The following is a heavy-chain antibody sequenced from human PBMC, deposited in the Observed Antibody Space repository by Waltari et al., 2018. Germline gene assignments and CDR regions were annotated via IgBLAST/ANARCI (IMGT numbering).Heavy chain of an antibody. J-gene: IGHJ4*02. CDR2: ISSSSSTI. D-gene: IGHD7-27*01. CDR3: AKSNWGSD. Sequence: EVQLVESGGGLVQPGGSLSLSCAASGFTFSSYSRNWVRQAPGKGLECVSYISSSSSTIYYADSVKGRFTISRDNAKNSLYLQMNSLRAEDTAVYYCAKSNWGSDWGQGTLVTVSS. CDR1: GFTFSSYS. V-gene: IGHV3-48*01.